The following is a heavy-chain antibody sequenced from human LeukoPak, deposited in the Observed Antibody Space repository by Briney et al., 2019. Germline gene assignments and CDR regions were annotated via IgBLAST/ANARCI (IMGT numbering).Heavy chain of an antibody. J-gene: IGHJ4*02. Sequence: ASVKVSCKASGGTFSSYAISWVRQAPGQGLEWMGGIIPIFGTANYAQKFQGRVTITADKSTSTAYMELSSLGSEDTAVYYCAREGGSSWSFDYWGQGTLVTVSS. CDR3: AREGGSSWSFDY. V-gene: IGHV1-69*06. CDR1: GGTFSSYA. CDR2: IIPIFGTA. D-gene: IGHD6-13*01.